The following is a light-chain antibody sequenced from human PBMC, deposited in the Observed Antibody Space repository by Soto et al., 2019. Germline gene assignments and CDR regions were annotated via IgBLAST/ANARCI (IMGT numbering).Light chain of an antibody. J-gene: IGLJ3*02. CDR3: QSYDSSLSGWV. CDR2: GNS. V-gene: IGLV1-40*01. Sequence: QSVLTQPPSVSGAPGQRVTLSCTGSSSNIGAGYDVPWYQQLPGTAPKLLISGNSSRPSGVPDRFSGSKSGTSASLAITGLQAEDEADYDCQSYDSSLSGWVFGGGTKLTVL. CDR1: SSNIGAGYD.